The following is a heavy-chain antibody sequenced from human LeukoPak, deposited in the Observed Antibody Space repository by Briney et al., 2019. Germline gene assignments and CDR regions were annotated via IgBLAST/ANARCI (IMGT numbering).Heavy chain of an antibody. Sequence: GGSLRLSCAASEFSVGSNYMTWVRQAPGKGLEWVSLIYSCGSTYYADSVKGRFTISRDNSKNTLYLQMNSLRAEDTAVYYCARDSGSTFHYYYFYMDVWGKGTTVTVSS. V-gene: IGHV3-66*01. CDR3: ARDSGSTFHYYYFYMDV. CDR2: IYSCGST. CDR1: EFSVGSNY. J-gene: IGHJ6*03. D-gene: IGHD3-10*01.